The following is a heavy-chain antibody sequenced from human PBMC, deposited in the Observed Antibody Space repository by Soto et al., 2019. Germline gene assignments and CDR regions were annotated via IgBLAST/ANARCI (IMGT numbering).Heavy chain of an antibody. CDR2: ISYDRSNK. Sequence: QVQLVESGGGVVQPGRSLRLSCAASGFTFSSYAMHWVRQAPGKGLEWVAVISYDRSNKYYADSVKGRFTISRDNSKNTLYLQMNSLRAEDTAVYYCAKLGYCSGGSCYGAFERYYYYGMDVWGQGTTVTVSS. CDR3: AKLGYCSGGSCYGAFERYYYYGMDV. CDR1: GFTFSSYA. D-gene: IGHD2-15*01. V-gene: IGHV3-30-3*01. J-gene: IGHJ6*02.